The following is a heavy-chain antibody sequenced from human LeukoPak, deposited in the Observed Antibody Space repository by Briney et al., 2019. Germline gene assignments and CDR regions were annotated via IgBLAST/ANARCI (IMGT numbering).Heavy chain of an antibody. CDR3: ARGGPYSSSWFDY. J-gene: IGHJ4*02. CDR2: IIPILGIA. CDR1: RGTFSSYA. V-gene: IGHV1-69*04. D-gene: IGHD6-13*01. Sequence: GSSVKVSCKASRGTFSSYAISWVRQAPGQGLEWMGRIIPILGIANYAQKFQGRVTITADKSTSTAYMELSSLRSEDTAVYYCARGGPYSSSWFDYWGQGTLVTVSS.